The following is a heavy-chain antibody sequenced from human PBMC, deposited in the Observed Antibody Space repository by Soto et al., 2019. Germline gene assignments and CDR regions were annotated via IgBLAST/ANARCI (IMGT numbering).Heavy chain of an antibody. CDR3: ARGLYSSPAYVFDS. Sequence: QVQLVQSGAEVRKPGASVKVSCNVTGYTFSGHYLHWVRQAPGQGLEWMGWINPKSGGTNYAQKFQDRVTMTADTSVSAASMELTSLRYDDTAVFSCARGLYSSPAYVFDSWGQGTLVTVSS. CDR1: GYTFSGHY. D-gene: IGHD6-13*01. CDR2: INPKSGGT. V-gene: IGHV1-2*02. J-gene: IGHJ4*02.